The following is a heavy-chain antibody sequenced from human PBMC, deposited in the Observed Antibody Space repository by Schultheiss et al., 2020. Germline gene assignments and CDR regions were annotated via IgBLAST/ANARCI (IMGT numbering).Heavy chain of an antibody. D-gene: IGHD6-13*01. Sequence: GGSLRLSCAASGFTFDDYGMSWIRQAPGKGLEWVSAISGSSGSTYYADSAKGRFTISRDNAKKSLYLQMNYLRAEDTAVYYCARDPRFSSSSWTPRAYYYYGRDVWGRGATVTVAS. CDR2: ISGSSGST. CDR3: ARDPRFSSSSWTPRAYYYYGRDV. J-gene: IGHJ6*02. V-gene: IGHV3-23*01. CDR1: GFTFDDYG.